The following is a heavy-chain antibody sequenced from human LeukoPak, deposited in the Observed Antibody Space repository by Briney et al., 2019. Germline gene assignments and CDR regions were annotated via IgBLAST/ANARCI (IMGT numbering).Heavy chain of an antibody. CDR3: ARSHYGDYDPCFDY. CDR2: IKQDGSEK. J-gene: IGHJ4*02. D-gene: IGHD4-17*01. V-gene: IGHV3-7*01. Sequence: PGGSLRLSCAASGFTFSSYWMSWVRQAPGKGLEWVANIKQDGSEKYYVDSVKGRFTISRDNAKNSLYLQMNSLRAEDTAVYYCARSHYGDYDPCFDYWGQGTLVTVSS. CDR1: GFTFSSYW.